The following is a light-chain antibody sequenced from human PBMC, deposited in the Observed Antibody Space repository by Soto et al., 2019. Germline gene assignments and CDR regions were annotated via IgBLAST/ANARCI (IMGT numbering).Light chain of an antibody. V-gene: IGKV1-5*03. Sequence: DIQMTQSPSTLSASVGDRVTITCRASQSISNWLAWYQQKPGKAPKLLIYKASSLESGVPSRFSGSGSGTEFNITISSLQPDDFATYYCQQYNSYTSTFGQGTKLEIK. CDR3: QQYNSYTST. CDR2: KAS. J-gene: IGKJ2*01. CDR1: QSISNW.